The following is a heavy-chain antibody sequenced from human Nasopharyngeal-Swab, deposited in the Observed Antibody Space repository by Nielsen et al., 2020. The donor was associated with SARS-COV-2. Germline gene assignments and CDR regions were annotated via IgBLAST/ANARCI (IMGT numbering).Heavy chain of an antibody. CDR2: ISAYNGNT. V-gene: IGHV1-18*01. CDR3: ARDDSSNYDFWSGYYTSFDY. J-gene: IGHJ4*02. Sequence: ASVKVSCKASGYTFPSYGIRWVRQAPGQGLEWMGWISAYNGNTNYAQKLQGGVTMTTDTSTSTAYMELRSLRSADTAVYYCARDDSSNYDFWSGYYTSFDYWGQGTLVTVSS. CDR1: GYTFPSYG. D-gene: IGHD3-3*01.